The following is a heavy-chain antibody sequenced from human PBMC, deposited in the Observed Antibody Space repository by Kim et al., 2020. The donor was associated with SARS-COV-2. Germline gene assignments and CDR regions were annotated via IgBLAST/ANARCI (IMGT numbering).Heavy chain of an antibody. CDR3: ARQKDGAAGGNFFDF. V-gene: IGHV5-51*01. CDR2: FYPGASET. Sequence: GESLKISCQGSGYRFTTHWIGWVRQMPGRGLEWMGIFYPGASETIYSPSFQGQVTMSADKSINTAYLQWTSLKASDTAMYFCARQKDGAAGGNFFDFWAQGTLVTVSS. CDR1: GYRFTTHW. J-gene: IGHJ4*02. D-gene: IGHD6-13*01.